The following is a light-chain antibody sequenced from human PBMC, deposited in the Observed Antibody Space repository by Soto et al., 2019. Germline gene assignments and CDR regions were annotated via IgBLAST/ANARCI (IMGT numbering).Light chain of an antibody. CDR2: GAS. CDR1: QSVSSSY. V-gene: IGKV3-20*01. CDR3: QQYGGSPMYT. J-gene: IGKJ2*01. Sequence: DIVLTQSPGTLSLSPGERATLSCRASQSVSSSYLAWYQQRPGRAPRLLIYGASSRATGVPDRFSGSGSVTDFTLTISRLEPEDFAVYYCQQYGGSPMYTFGQGTKLEIK.